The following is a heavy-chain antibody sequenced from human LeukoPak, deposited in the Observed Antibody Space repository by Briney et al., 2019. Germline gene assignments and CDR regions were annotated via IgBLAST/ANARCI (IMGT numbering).Heavy chain of an antibody. J-gene: IGHJ4*02. CDR2: ISSSGSTI. CDR3: EALYDYVWGSYRSPKY. CDR1: GFTFSDYY. V-gene: IGHV3-11*01. D-gene: IGHD3-16*02. Sequence: GGSLRLSCAASGFTFSDYYMSWIRQAPGKGLEWVSYISSSGSTIYYADSVKGRFTISRDNAKNSLYLQMNSLRAEDTAVYYCEALYDYVWGSYRSPKYWGQGTLVTASS.